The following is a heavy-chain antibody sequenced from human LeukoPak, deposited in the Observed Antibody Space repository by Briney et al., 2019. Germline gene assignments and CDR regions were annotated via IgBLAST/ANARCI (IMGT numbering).Heavy chain of an antibody. CDR1: GYTFSNYG. J-gene: IGHJ4*02. CDR2: INPNSGGT. Sequence: ASVKVSCKASGYTFSNYGITWVRQAPGQGLEWMGWINPNSGGTNYAQKFQGRVTMTRDTSISTAYMELSRLRSDDTAVYYCARVRSRQLDYWGQGTLVTVSS. V-gene: IGHV1-2*02. D-gene: IGHD5-18*01. CDR3: ARVRSRQLDY.